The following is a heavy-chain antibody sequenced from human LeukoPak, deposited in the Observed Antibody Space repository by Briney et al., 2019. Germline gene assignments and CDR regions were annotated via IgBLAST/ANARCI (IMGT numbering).Heavy chain of an antibody. V-gene: IGHV3-48*03. J-gene: IGHJ4*02. Sequence: GSLRLSCAASGFTFSSYEMNWVRQAPGKGLEWVSYISGSGRTIYYADSVKGRFTISRDSAKTSLYLQMHSLRAEDTAVYYCARISPPSGLDPGFDYWGQGTLVTVSS. CDR3: ARISPPSGLDPGFDY. D-gene: IGHD2-15*01. CDR2: ISGSGRTI. CDR1: GFTFSSYE.